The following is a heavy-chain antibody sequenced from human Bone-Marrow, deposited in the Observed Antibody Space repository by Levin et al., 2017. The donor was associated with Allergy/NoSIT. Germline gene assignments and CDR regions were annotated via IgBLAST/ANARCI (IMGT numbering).Heavy chain of an antibody. D-gene: IGHD3-9*01. V-gene: IGHV1-2*02. CDR3: ARKARFFDWLDY. J-gene: IGHJ4*02. CDR1: GYTFTDNY. Sequence: ASVKVSCKPSGYTFTDNYIHWVRQAPGQGLEWMGWINAKTGDTKYPQKFQDRITITREVAINSVYLEVNRLRYDDTAVYYCARKARFFDWLDYWGQGALVIVSS. CDR2: INAKTGDT.